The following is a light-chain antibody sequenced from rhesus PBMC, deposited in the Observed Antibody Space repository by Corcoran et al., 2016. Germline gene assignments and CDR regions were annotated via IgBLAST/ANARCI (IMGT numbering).Light chain of an antibody. V-gene: IGKV1-28*02. Sequence: DIQMTQSPSSLSASVGDTVTITCRASQGISSYLNWFQQKPGKAPKLLIYAATTLQSGVPSMFSGRGSGTDFTLTISSLQPEDFATYYCQQYKSYPWTFGQGTKVEIK. CDR3: QQYKSYPWT. J-gene: IGKJ1*01. CDR1: QGISSY. CDR2: AAT.